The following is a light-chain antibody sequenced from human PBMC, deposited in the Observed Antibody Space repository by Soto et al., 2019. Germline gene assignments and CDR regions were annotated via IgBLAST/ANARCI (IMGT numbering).Light chain of an antibody. V-gene: IGKV1-9*01. CDR2: AAS. J-gene: IGKJ1*01. CDR3: LQDINYPWT. Sequence: DIQLTQSPSFLSASVGDRVTITCRASQGISRYLAWYQQKPGIAPNLLIYAASILQSGVPSRFSGSGSGTEFTLTISSLQPEDFATYYCLQDINYPWTFGQGTKVEIK. CDR1: QGISRY.